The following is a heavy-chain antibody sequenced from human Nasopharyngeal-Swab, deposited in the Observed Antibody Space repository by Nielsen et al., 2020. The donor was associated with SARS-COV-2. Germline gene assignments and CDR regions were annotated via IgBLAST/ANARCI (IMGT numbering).Heavy chain of an antibody. CDR3: ARAVITYYDY. D-gene: IGHD3-16*01. CDR2: IYHSGST. J-gene: IGHJ4*02. CDR1: GGSISSGGYS. V-gene: IGHV4-30-2*01. Sequence: LRLSCAVSGGSISSGGYSWSWIRQPPGKGLEWIGYIYHSGSTYYNPSLKSRVTISVDRSKNQFSLKLSSVTAADTAVYYCARAVITYYDYWGQGTLVTVSS.